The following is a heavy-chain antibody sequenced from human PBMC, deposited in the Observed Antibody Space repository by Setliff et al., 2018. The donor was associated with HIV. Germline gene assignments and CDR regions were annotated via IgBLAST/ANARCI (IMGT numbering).Heavy chain of an antibody. CDR1: GGSIRSSSYF. Sequence: SETLSLTCTVSGGSIRSSSYFWGWVRQSPGKGLEWIGVIYYRGSAYYNLSLQSRVTLSVDTSKNSFSLHLTSVTAADTAVYFCARARGPPLPVLDFWGQGTLVTVSS. D-gene: IGHD3-10*01. V-gene: IGHV4-39*07. CDR2: IYYRGSA. CDR3: ARARGPPLPVLDF. J-gene: IGHJ4*02.